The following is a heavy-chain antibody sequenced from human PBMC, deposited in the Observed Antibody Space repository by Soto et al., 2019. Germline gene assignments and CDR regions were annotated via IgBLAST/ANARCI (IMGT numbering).Heavy chain of an antibody. Sequence: QVQLQESGPGLVKPSETLSLTCTVSGGSISSYYWSWIRQPPGKGLEWIGYIYYSGSTNYNPSLKRRVTISVDTSKNQFSLKLSSVTAADTAVYYCARHRSHALGGMDVWGQGTTVTVSS. CDR3: ARHRSHALGGMDV. J-gene: IGHJ6*02. V-gene: IGHV4-59*08. D-gene: IGHD1-26*01. CDR2: IYYSGST. CDR1: GGSISSYY.